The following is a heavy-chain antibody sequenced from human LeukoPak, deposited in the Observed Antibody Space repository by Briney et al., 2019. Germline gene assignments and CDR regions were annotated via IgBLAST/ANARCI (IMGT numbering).Heavy chain of an antibody. CDR1: GFTFDDYA. D-gene: IGHD1-7*01. CDR2: ISWNSGSI. V-gene: IGHV3-9*01. J-gene: IGHJ4*02. CDR3: ARDKTGTTYGYFDY. Sequence: GRSLRLSCAASGFTFDDYAMHWVRQAPGKGLEWVSGISWNSGSIGYADSVKGRFTISRDNAKNSLYLQMNSLRAEDTAVYYCARDKTGTTYGYFDYWGQGTLVTVSS.